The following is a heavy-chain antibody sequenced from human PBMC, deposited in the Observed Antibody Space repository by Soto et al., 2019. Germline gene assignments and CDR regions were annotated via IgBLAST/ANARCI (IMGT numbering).Heavy chain of an antibody. D-gene: IGHD3-3*01. Sequence: ASVKVSCKASGYTFTGYYIHWMRQAPGQGLEWMGWINPNSGGTNFAQKFQGWVTMTRDTSISTAYMQLSRLRSDDTAFYYCARAQFSDFWSGFSLYFDYWGQGTLVTVSS. V-gene: IGHV1-2*04. CDR3: ARAQFSDFWSGFSLYFDY. CDR1: GYTFTGYY. CDR2: INPNSGGT. J-gene: IGHJ4*02.